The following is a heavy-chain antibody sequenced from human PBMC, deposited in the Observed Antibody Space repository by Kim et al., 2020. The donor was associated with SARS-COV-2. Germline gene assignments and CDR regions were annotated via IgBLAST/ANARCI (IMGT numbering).Heavy chain of an antibody. V-gene: IGHV4-34*01. CDR3: ARPHPTYYYGSGMGGMDV. CDR1: GGSFSGYY. Sequence: SETLSLTCAVYGGSFSGYYWSWIRQPPGKGLEWIGEINHSGSTNYNPSLKSRVTISVDTSKNQFSLKLSSVTAADTAVYYCARPHPTYYYGSGMGGMDVWGQGTTVTVSS. D-gene: IGHD3-10*01. J-gene: IGHJ6*02. CDR2: INHSGST.